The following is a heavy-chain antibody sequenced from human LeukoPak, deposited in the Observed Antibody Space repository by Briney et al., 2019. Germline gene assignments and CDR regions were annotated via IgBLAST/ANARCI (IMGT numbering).Heavy chain of an antibody. Sequence: SETLSLTCTVSGGSISSYYWSWIRQPPGKGLEWIGYIYYSGSTNYNPSLKSRVTISVDTSKNQFSLKLSSVTAADTAVYYCAREYSGYDFKVGYYYYMDVWGKGTTVTVSS. J-gene: IGHJ6*03. CDR2: IYYSGST. D-gene: IGHD5-12*01. V-gene: IGHV4-59*01. CDR1: GGSISSYY. CDR3: AREYSGYDFKVGYYYYMDV.